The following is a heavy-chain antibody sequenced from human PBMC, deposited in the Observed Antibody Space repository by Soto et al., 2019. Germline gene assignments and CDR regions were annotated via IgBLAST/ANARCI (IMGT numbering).Heavy chain of an antibody. CDR1: GFTFDDYG. J-gene: IGHJ4*02. CDR3: ARYGDGYNWSPNDY. CDR2: INWNGGST. V-gene: IGHV3-20*04. D-gene: IGHD5-12*01. Sequence: GGSLRLSCAASGFTFDDYGMSWVRQAPGKGLEWVSGINWNGGSTGYADSVKGRFTISRDNAKNSLYLQMNSLRAEDTALYYCARYGDGYNWSPNDYWGQGTLVTVSS.